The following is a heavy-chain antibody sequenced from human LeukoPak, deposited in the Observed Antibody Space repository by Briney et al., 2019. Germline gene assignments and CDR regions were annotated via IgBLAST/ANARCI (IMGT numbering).Heavy chain of an antibody. J-gene: IGHJ6*02. CDR1: GCTFSSYW. Sequence: GGSLRLSCAASGCTFSSYWMSWVRQAPGKGVEWVANINQEGSEKYYVDTVKGRFTISRDNAKHSLYLQINSLRAEDTAVYYCAREYFTNGVCYTMRHYYYYGIDVWGQGPTVTVSS. CDR2: INQEGSEK. CDR3: AREYFTNGVCYTMRHYYYYGIDV. V-gene: IGHV3-7*01. D-gene: IGHD2-8*01.